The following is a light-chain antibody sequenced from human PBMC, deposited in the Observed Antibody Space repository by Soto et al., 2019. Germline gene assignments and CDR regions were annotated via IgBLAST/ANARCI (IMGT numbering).Light chain of an antibody. J-gene: IGLJ2*01. CDR1: SSNIGGTNY. CDR3: ASWDDRLGAVI. CDR2: SNN. Sequence: QCLLTQPPSASGTPGQRVFISCSGSSSNIGGTNYAYWYQQLPGAAPKLLMHSNNLRPSGVPERISGSKYGTSASLAISGLRSEDEAVYYCASWDDRLGAVIFGGGTKVTVL. V-gene: IGLV1-47*02.